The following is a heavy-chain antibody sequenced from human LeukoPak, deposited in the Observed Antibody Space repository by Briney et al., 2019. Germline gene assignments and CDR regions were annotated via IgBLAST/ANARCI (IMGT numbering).Heavy chain of an antibody. J-gene: IGHJ5*02. V-gene: IGHV4-34*01. CDR3: ATRRSIWCCPTCPGP. CDR2: INHSGSA. D-gene: IGHD2-8*02. Sequence: SETLSLTCAVYGGPFSGHYWRWIRQPPGKGLEWIGEINHSGSANYSPSLKSGVPLSVDTSKSQFSLKLSSVTAADTAMYYCATRRSIWCCPTCPGPWGQGTPVTLPS. CDR1: GGPFSGHY.